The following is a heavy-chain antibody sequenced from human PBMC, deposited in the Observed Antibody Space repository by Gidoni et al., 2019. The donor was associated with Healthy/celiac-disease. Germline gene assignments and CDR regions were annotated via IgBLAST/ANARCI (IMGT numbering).Heavy chain of an antibody. CDR1: RFTFSSYS. CDR2: ISGSGGST. D-gene: IGHD3-10*01. V-gene: IGHV3-23*01. Sequence: EVHLLESGVCLVQHGGSLRLSCSDSRFTFSSYSMSWVRQAPGKGLEWVSAISGSGGSTYYADSVKGRFTISRDNSKNTLYLQMNSLRAEDTAVYYCAKAPSYGSGKRGGYFDYWGQGTLVTVSS. CDR3: AKAPSYGSGKRGGYFDY. J-gene: IGHJ4*02.